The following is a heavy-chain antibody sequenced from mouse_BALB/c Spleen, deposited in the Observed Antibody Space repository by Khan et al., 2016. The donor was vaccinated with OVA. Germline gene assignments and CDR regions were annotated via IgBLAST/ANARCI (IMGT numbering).Heavy chain of an antibody. Sequence: VQLKESGPELVKPGASVKISCTASGYSFTGYFMNWVMQSHGKSLEWIGRINPHIGEAFYNQKFKGKATLTVDESSCTAHMERRSLASEDSAVYYCARKNGSDFDYWGQGTTLTVSS. CDR1: GYSFTGYF. CDR3: ARKNGSDFDY. J-gene: IGHJ2*01. CDR2: INPHIGEA. V-gene: IGHV1-20*02. D-gene: IGHD1-1*01.